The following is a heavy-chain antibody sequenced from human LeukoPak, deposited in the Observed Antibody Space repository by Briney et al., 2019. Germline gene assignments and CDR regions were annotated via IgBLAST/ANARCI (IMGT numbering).Heavy chain of an antibody. Sequence: ASVKVSCKASGGTFSNYAISWVRQAPGQGLVWMGRIIPMLGIANYAQKFQGRVTITADKSTSTAYMELSSLRSEDTAVYYCARDQEAVTTDYFYYGMDVWGQGTTLTVSS. CDR2: IIPMLGIA. CDR1: GGTFSNYA. J-gene: IGHJ6*02. CDR3: ARDQEAVTTDYFYYGMDV. D-gene: IGHD4-11*01. V-gene: IGHV1-69*04.